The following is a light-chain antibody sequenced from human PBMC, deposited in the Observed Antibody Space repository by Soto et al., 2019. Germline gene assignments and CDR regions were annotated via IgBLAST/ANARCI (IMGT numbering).Light chain of an antibody. J-gene: IGLJ2*01. CDR3: GSYTTSGFVV. V-gene: IGLV2-14*03. CDR2: DVN. CDR1: SSDVGAYNY. Sequence: QSVLTQPASVSGSPGQSIAISCIGTSSDVGAYNYVSWYQQHPGKAPKLVIYDVNNRPSGVSNRFSGSKSGNTASLTISGLQAEDEADYYCGSYTTSGFVVFGGGTKVTVL.